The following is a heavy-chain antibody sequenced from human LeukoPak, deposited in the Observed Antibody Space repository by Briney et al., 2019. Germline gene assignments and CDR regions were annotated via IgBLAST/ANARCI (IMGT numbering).Heavy chain of an antibody. CDR2: INHSGST. D-gene: IGHD3-10*01. CDR1: GGSFSGYY. V-gene: IGHV4-34*01. CDR3: ARKSGGTHRLKY. Sequence: SETLSLTCAVYGGSFSGYYWSWIRQPPGKGLEWIGEINHSGSTNYNPSLKSRVTISVDTSKNQFSLKLSSVTAVDTAVYYCARKSGGTHRLKYWGQGTLVTVSS. J-gene: IGHJ4*02.